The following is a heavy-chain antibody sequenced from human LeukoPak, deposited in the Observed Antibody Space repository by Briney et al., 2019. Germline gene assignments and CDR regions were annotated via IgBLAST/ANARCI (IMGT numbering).Heavy chain of an antibody. CDR2: INHSGST. CDR3: ARGVTTNSSTTNFDY. CDR1: GGPFSGYY. J-gene: IGHJ4*02. D-gene: IGHD6-19*01. Sequence: PSETLSLTCAVYGGPFSGYYWSWIRQPPGKGLEWIGEINHSGSTNYNPSLKSRVTISVDTSKNQFSLKLSSVTAADTAVYYCARGVTTNSSTTNFDYWGQGTLVTVSS. V-gene: IGHV4-34*01.